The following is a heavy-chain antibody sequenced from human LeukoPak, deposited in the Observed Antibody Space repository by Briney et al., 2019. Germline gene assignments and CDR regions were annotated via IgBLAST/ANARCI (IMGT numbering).Heavy chain of an antibody. V-gene: IGHV4-39*01. D-gene: IGHD5-12*01. Sequence: SETLSLTCTVSGGSISSSSYYWGWIRQPPGKGLEWIGSIYYSGSTYYNPSIKSRVTISVDTSKNQFSLKLSSVTAADTAVYYCARPGYSGYEGAFDIWGQGTMVTVSS. CDR3: ARPGYSGYEGAFDI. CDR1: GGSISSSSYY. J-gene: IGHJ3*02. CDR2: IYYSGST.